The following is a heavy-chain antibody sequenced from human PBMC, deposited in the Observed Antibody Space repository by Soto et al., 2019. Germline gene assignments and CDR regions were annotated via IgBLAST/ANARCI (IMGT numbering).Heavy chain of an antibody. CDR3: ARARLWFGELGACWFDP. V-gene: IGHV4-59*01. J-gene: IGHJ5*02. D-gene: IGHD3-10*01. Sequence: SETLSLTCTVSGGSISSYYWSWIRQPPGKGLEWIGYIYYSGSTNYNPSLKSRVTISVDTSKNQFSLKLSSVTAADTAVYYCARARLWFGELGACWFDPWGQGTLVTVSS. CDR1: GGSISSYY. CDR2: IYYSGST.